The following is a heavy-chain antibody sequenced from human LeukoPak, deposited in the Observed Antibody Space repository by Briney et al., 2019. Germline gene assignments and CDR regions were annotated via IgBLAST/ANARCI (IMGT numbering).Heavy chain of an antibody. V-gene: IGHV1-69*13. CDR1: GDTFSFYA. CDR3: ARHMYYYENTGSYSNPFDY. D-gene: IGHD3-22*01. J-gene: IGHJ4*02. CDR2: YIPIFTRT. Sequence: GASVKVSCTAYGDTFSFYARSWVRQSPGQRLEWMGGYIPIFTRTDYAERFQGRVTITPDESSNTAYVELRGVRSDDPAVYYCARHMYYYENTGSYSNPFDYWGQGTMVTVSS.